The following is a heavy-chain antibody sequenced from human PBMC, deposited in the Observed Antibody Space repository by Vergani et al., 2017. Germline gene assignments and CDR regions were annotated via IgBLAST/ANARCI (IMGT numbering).Heavy chain of an antibody. J-gene: IGHJ4*02. CDR1: GDSISSNNC. V-gene: IGHV4-4*03. CDR2: ICHTDDP. Sequence: QVQLQESGPGLVKPPGTLSLTCAVSGDSISSNNCWTWVRQPPGKWLAWIGEICHTDDPKYSPSLKSRVTVSVDESRNLFSLRLNSVTAADTAVYYCATIGYRRWGYYFDYWGQGILVTVSS. D-gene: IGHD2-2*02. CDR3: ATIGYRRWGYYFDY.